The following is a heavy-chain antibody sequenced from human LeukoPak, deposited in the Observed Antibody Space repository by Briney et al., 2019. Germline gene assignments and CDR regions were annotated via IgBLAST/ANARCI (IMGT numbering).Heavy chain of an antibody. J-gene: IGHJ4*02. V-gene: IGHV3-33*01. D-gene: IGHD1-26*01. CDR1: GFTFSSYG. Sequence: GRSLRLSCEASGFTFSSYGMHWVRQAPGKRLEWVAVIWYDGSNKYYADSVKGRFTISRDNSKNTLYLQMNSLRAGDTAVYYCARLGAAWSLDYWGQGTLVTVSS. CDR2: IWYDGSNK. CDR3: ARLGAAWSLDY.